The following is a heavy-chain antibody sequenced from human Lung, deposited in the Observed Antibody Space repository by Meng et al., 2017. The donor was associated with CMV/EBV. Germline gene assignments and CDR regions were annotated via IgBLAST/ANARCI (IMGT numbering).Heavy chain of an antibody. V-gene: IGHV3-48*03. J-gene: IGHJ6*02. Sequence: SCVASGFIFSSYGVSWVRQAPGKGLEWVSYISGSGSTIYYADSVKGRFTISRDNAKNSLHLQMNSLRAEDTAVYYCARDPLYALGNFYYYGMDVWXQGTXVTVSS. CDR1: GFIFSSYG. CDR2: ISGSGSTI. D-gene: IGHD3-3*01. CDR3: ARDPLYALGNFYYYGMDV.